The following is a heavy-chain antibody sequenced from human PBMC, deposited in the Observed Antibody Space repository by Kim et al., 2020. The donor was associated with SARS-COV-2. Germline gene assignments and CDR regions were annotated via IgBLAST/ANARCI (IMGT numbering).Heavy chain of an antibody. CDR2: INPNSGGT. Sequence: ASVKVSCKASGYTFTGYYMHWVRQAPGQGLEWMGWINPNSGGTNYAQKFQGRVTITRDTSISTAYMELSRLRSDDTAVYYCATALRWLQLLRAFDIWGQGTMVTVSS. J-gene: IGHJ3*02. CDR1: GYTFTGYY. D-gene: IGHD5-12*01. V-gene: IGHV1-2*02. CDR3: ATALRWLQLLRAFDI.